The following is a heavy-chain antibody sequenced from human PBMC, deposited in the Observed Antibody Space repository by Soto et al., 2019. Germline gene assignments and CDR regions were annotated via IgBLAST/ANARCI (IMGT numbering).Heavy chain of an antibody. J-gene: IGHJ4*02. CDR1: GFTFSSYA. Sequence: GESLKISCAASGFTFSSYAMSWVRQAPGKGLEWVSAISGSGGSTYYADSVKGRFTISRDNSKNTLYLQMNSLRAEDTAVYYCAKASGWYKGIFDYWGQGTLVTVSS. D-gene: IGHD6-19*01. V-gene: IGHV3-23*01. CDR2: ISGSGGST. CDR3: AKASGWYKGIFDY.